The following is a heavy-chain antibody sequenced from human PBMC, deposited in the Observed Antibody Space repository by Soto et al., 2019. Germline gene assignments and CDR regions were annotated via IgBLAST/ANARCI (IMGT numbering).Heavy chain of an antibody. Sequence: GGSLRLSCKASGFIFSDYAMTWVRQAPGKGLEWVSVISGSGDNTFYAASVKGRFAISRDNSKNVLYLQMNSLSADDAAVYFCAKGRAITVYGVDILFDSWGLGTLVTVSS. CDR1: GFIFSDYA. CDR2: ISGSGDNT. CDR3: AKGRAITVYGVDILFDS. J-gene: IGHJ4*01. V-gene: IGHV3-23*01. D-gene: IGHD3-3*01.